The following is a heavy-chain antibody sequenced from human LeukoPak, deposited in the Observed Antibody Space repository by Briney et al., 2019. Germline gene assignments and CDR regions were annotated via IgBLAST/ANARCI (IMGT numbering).Heavy chain of an antibody. J-gene: IGHJ4*02. V-gene: IGHV3-64D*09. CDR1: GFXFSNYA. Sequence: GGSLRLSCSASGFXFSNYAIHWVRQAPGKGLEYVSAISTNGGHTYYADSVQGRFTISIDDSKNTLYLQMSSLRAEDTALYYCVKDLLGYCSSTSCYATGPFDYWGQGTLVTVSS. D-gene: IGHD2-2*01. CDR3: VKDLLGYCSSTSCYATGPFDY. CDR2: ISTNGGHT.